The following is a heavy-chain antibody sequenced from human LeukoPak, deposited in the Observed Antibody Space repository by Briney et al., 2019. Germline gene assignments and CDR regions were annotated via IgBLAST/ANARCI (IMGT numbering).Heavy chain of an antibody. Sequence: SETLSLTCTVSGGSVSSGSYYWSWIRQPPGKGLEWIGEINHSGSTNYNPSLKSRVTISVDTSKNQFSLKLSSVTAADTAVYYCARGRRYDFWSGYTRINWFDPWGQGTLVTVSS. V-gene: IGHV4-61*01. CDR1: GGSVSSGSYY. CDR2: INHSGST. J-gene: IGHJ5*02. D-gene: IGHD3-3*01. CDR3: ARGRRYDFWSGYTRINWFDP.